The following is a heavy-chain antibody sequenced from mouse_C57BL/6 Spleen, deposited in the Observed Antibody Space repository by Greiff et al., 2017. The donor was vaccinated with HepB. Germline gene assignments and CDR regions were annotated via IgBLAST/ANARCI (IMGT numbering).Heavy chain of an antibody. CDR1: GYTFTDYY. CDR3: ARGGFITTVVATGYAMDY. D-gene: IGHD1-1*01. CDR2: INPNNGGT. J-gene: IGHJ4*01. V-gene: IGHV1-26*01. Sequence: EVQLQQSGPELVKPGASVKISCKASGYTFTDYYMNWVKQSHGKSLEWIGDINPNNGGTSYNQKFKGKATLTVDKSSSTAYMELRSLTSEDSAVYYWARGGFITTVVATGYAMDYWGQGTSVTVSS.